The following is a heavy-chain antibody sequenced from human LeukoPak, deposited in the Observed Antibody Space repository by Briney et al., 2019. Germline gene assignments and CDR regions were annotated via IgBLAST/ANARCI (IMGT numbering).Heavy chain of an antibody. CDR1: GFTFDDYA. Sequence: GGSLRLSCAASGFTFDDYAMHWVRQAPGKGLEWVSGISWNSGSIGYADSVKGRFTISRDNAKNSLYLQMNSLRAEDTALYYCAKDMGCSSSSGGALDYWGQGTLVTVSS. D-gene: IGHD6-6*01. J-gene: IGHJ4*02. CDR2: ISWNSGSI. CDR3: AKDMGCSSSSGGALDY. V-gene: IGHV3-9*01.